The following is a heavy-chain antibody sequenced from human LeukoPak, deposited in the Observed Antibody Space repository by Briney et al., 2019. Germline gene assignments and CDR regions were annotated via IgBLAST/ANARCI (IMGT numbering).Heavy chain of an antibody. V-gene: IGHV4-4*07. J-gene: IGHJ6*02. CDR3: ARAWYYDFWSGYQTLLGYYYGMDV. CDR1: GGSISSYY. CDR2: IYTSGST. D-gene: IGHD3-3*01. Sequence: SETLSLTCTVSGGSISSYYWSWIRQPAGKGLEWIGRIYTSGSTNYNPSLKSRVTMSVDTSKNQFSLKLSSVTAADTAVYYCARAWYYDFWSGYQTLLGYYYGMDVWGQGTTVTVSS.